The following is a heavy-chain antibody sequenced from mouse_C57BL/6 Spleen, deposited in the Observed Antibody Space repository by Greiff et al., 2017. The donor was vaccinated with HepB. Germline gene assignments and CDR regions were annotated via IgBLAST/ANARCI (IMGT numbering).Heavy chain of an antibody. CDR1: GYTFTSYW. CDR3: AIERLRRFYAMDY. Sequence: QVQLKQPGAELVKPGASVKVSCKASGYTFTSYWMHWVKQRPGQGLEWIGRIHPSDSDTNYNQKFKGKATLTVDKSSSTAYMQLSSLTSEDSAVYYCAIERLRRFYAMDYWGQGTSVTVSS. D-gene: IGHD2-4*01. J-gene: IGHJ4*01. V-gene: IGHV1-74*01. CDR2: IHPSDSDT.